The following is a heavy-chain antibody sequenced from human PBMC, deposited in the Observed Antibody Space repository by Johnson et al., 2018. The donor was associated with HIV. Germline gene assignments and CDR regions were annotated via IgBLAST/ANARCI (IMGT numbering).Heavy chain of an antibody. J-gene: IGHJ3*02. CDR1: GFTFDDYG. Sequence: MLLVESGGSVVRPGGSLRLSCAASGFTFDDYGMSWVRQAPGKGLEWVSGINWNGGSTGYADSVKGRFTISRDNAKNSLYLQMNSLRGEYTALYYCARGKYCTNGVCYTKGAFDIWGQGTMVTVSS. D-gene: IGHD2-8*01. CDR2: INWNGGST. CDR3: ARGKYCTNGVCYTKGAFDI. V-gene: IGHV3-20*04.